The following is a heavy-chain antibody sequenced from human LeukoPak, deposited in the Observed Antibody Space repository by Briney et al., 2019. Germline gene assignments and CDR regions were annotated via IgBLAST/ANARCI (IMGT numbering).Heavy chain of an antibody. V-gene: IGHV3-66*02. CDR3: ARLMYYDFWSGYSPKIDEIDP. CDR1: GFTVSSNY. J-gene: IGHJ5*02. D-gene: IGHD3-3*01. CDR2: IYSGGGT. Sequence: PGGSLRLSCAASGFTVSSNYMSWFRQAPGKGLEWVSVIYSGGGTYYADSVKGRFTISRDNSKNTLYLQMNSLRAEDTAVYYCARLMYYDFWSGYSPKIDEIDPWGQGTLVTVSS.